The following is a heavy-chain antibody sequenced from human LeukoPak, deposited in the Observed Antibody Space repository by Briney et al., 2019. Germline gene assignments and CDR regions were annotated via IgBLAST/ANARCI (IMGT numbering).Heavy chain of an antibody. Sequence: QTGGSLRLSCAASGFTFSSYWMSWVRQAPGKGLEWVANIKQDGSGKYYVDSVKGRFTISRDKDKNSLYLQMNSLRAEDTAVYYCAREPYQWGPRGVWFDPWGQGTLVTVSS. D-gene: IGHD1-26*01. V-gene: IGHV3-7*01. CDR1: GFTFSSYW. CDR2: IKQDGSGK. J-gene: IGHJ5*02. CDR3: AREPYQWGPRGVWFDP.